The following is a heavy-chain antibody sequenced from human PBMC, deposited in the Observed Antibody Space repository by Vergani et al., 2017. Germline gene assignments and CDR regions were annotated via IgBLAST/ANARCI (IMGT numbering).Heavy chain of an antibody. CDR3: ARGVYSWYEGFDY. J-gene: IGHJ4*02. Sequence: QVQLQQWGAGLLKPSETLSLTCAVYGGSFSGYCWSWIRQPPGKGLEWIGEINHSGSTNYNPSLKSRVTISVDTSKNQFSLKLSSVTAADTAVYYCARGVYSWYEGFDYWGQGTLVTVSS. V-gene: IGHV4-34*01. CDR2: INHSGST. D-gene: IGHD6-13*01. CDR1: GGSFSGYC.